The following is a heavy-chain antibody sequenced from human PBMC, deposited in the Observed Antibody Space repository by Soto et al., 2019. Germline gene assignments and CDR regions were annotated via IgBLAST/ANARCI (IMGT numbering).Heavy chain of an antibody. CDR2: IDPIDSHT. J-gene: IGHJ6*02. CDR1: GYSFTSYW. CDR3: ARRYCSSATCPRNYYGRDV. V-gene: IGHV5-10-1*01. D-gene: IGHD2-2*01. Sequence: PGESLKISCKGSGYSFTSYWISWVRQMPGKGLEWMGRIDPIDSHTTYSPSFQGHVTISTDKSINTAYMQWSSLKASDTAMYYCARRYCSSATCPRNYYGRDVWGQGSTVTV.